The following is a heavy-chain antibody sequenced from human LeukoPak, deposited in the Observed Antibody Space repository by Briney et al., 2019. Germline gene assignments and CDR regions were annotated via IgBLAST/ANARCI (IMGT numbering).Heavy chain of an antibody. J-gene: IGHJ4*02. CDR3: ARQLPYGDFFDY. V-gene: IGHV4-34*01. Sequence: SETLSLTCAVYGGSFSGYYWSWIRQPPGKGLEWIGEINHSGSTNYNPSLKSRVTISVDTSKNQFSLKLSSVTAGDTAVYYCARQLPYGDFFDYWGQGTLVTVSS. CDR2: INHSGST. D-gene: IGHD4-17*01. CDR1: GGSFSGYY.